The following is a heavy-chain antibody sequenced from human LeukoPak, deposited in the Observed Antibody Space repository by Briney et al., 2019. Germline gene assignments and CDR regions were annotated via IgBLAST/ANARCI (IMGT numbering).Heavy chain of an antibody. D-gene: IGHD4-11*01. CDR2: ISSSSITK. V-gene: IGHV3-48*02. J-gene: IGHJ4*02. CDR1: GFSFSSYI. Sequence: PGGSLRLSGAASGFSFSSYIMNWVRQAPGKGLEWVSYISSSSITKYHADFVKGRFTISRDNAKNSLDLQMNSLRDEDTAVYYCVRETQATVGLDYWGQGTLVTVSS. CDR3: VRETQATVGLDY.